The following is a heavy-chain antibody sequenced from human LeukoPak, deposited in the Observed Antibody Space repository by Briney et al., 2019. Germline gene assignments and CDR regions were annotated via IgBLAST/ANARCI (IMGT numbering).Heavy chain of an antibody. CDR1: GYTFTGYY. CDR3: ARGGYSYAPALYYYDYYMDV. V-gene: IGHV1-2*06. CDR2: INPNSGGT. J-gene: IGHJ6*03. D-gene: IGHD5-18*01. Sequence: GASVKVSCKASGYTFTGYYMHWVRQAPGQGLEWMGRINPNSGGTNYAQKFQGRVTMTRDTSISTAYMELSRLRSDDTAVYYCARGGYSYAPALYYYDYYMDVWGKGTTVTVSS.